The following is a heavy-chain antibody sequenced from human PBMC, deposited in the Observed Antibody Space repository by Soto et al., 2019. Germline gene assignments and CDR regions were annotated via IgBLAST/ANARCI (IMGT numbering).Heavy chain of an antibody. CDR2: IIPIFGTA. D-gene: IGHD2-15*01. Sequence: ASVKVSCKASGGTFSSYAISWVRQAPGQGLEWMGGIIPIFGTANYAQKFQGRVTITADESTSTAYMELSSLRSEDTAVYYCARPKYCSGGSCCSRKWSWFDPWGQGTLVTVSS. CDR3: ARPKYCSGGSCCSRKWSWFDP. V-gene: IGHV1-69*13. J-gene: IGHJ5*02. CDR1: GGTFSSYA.